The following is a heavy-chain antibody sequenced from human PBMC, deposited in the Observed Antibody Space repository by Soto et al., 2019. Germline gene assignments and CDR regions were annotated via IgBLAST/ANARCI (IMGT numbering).Heavy chain of an antibody. D-gene: IGHD3-9*01. CDR1: GDSIRSGNHY. V-gene: IGHV4-30-4*01. CDR2: IYYSGST. Sequence: SETLSLTCTVSGDSIRSGNHYWSWIRQPPGKGLEWIGYIYYSGSTYYSPSLKSRVTISVDTSKNQFSLKLNSVTAADTAVYYRARVDILIVYGCMDVWGQGTTVTVSS. CDR3: ARVDILIVYGCMDV. J-gene: IGHJ6*02.